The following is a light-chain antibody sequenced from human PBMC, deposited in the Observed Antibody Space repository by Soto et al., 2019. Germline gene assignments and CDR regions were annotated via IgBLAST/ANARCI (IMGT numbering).Light chain of an antibody. Sequence: QSVLTQPASVSGSPGQSITISCSATSSDLIGYNYVSWYQQHPGKAPKLLIYEVNKRPSGFSNRFSGSASGNTASLTISGLQAEDEADYYCSSYTRSSTWVFGGGTKVTVL. J-gene: IGLJ3*02. V-gene: IGLV2-14*01. CDR2: EVN. CDR1: SSDLIGYNY. CDR3: SSYTRSSTWV.